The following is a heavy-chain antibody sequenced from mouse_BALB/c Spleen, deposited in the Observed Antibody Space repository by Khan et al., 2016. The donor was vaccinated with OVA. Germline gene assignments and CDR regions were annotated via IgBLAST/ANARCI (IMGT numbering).Heavy chain of an antibody. Sequence: QVQLKESGPGLVQPSQSLSITCTVSGFSLTSYGVHWVRQSPGKGLEWLGVIWSGGSTDYNAAFISRLSISKDNSKSQVFFKMNSLQANDTAIYYCAIIFIGTTDYAMDYWGQGTSVTVSS. D-gene: IGHD2-14*01. CDR2: IWSGGST. CDR1: GFSLTSYG. V-gene: IGHV2-2*02. CDR3: AIIFIGTTDYAMDY. J-gene: IGHJ4*01.